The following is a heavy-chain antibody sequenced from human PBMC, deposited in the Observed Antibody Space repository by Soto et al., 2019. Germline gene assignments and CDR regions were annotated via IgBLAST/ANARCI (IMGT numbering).Heavy chain of an antibody. V-gene: IGHV3-23*01. CDR1: GFTFSSYA. D-gene: IGHD2-15*01. CDR2: ISGSGGST. CDR3: ARAATRYYVQYYFDY. J-gene: IGHJ4*02. Sequence: EVQLLESGGGLVQPGGSLRLSCAASGFTFSSYAMSWVRQAPGKGLEWVSAISGSGGSTYYADSVKGRFTISRDNSKNTLYLQMNSLRAEDTAVYYCARAATRYYVQYYFDYWAQGTLVTVSS.